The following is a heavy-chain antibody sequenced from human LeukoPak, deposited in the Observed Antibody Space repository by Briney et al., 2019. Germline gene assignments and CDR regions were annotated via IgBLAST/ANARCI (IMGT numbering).Heavy chain of an antibody. CDR3: ARGITYYYDSSGYFPDY. Sequence: ASVTVSCKASGYTFTSYGISWVRQAPGQGLEWMGWISAYSGGTNYAQKFQGRVTMTRDTSISTAYMELSRLRSDDTAVYYCARGITYYYDSSGYFPDYWGQGTLVTVSS. J-gene: IGHJ4*02. CDR1: GYTFTSYG. CDR2: ISAYSGGT. V-gene: IGHV1-2*02. D-gene: IGHD3-22*01.